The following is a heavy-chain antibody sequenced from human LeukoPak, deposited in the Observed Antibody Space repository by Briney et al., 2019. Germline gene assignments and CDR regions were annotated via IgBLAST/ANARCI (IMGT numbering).Heavy chain of an antibody. J-gene: IGHJ3*02. CDR1: GFTFSSYA. CDR3: AKLMITFGGVIALDAFDI. D-gene: IGHD3-16*02. Sequence: GGSLRLSCAASGFTFSSYAMSWVRQAPGKGLEWVSAISGSSGSTYYADSVKGRFTISRDNSKNTLYLQMNSLRAEDTAVHYCAKLMITFGGVIALDAFDIWGQGTMVTVSS. V-gene: IGHV3-23*01. CDR2: ISGSSGST.